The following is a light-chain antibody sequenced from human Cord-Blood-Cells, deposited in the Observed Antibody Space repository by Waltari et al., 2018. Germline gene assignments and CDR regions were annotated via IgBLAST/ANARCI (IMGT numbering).Light chain of an antibody. V-gene: IGKV2D-29*02. Sequence: DIVMNQTPLSLSVTPGQPASISCKSSQSLLYGDGKTYLYWYLQKPGQSPQLLIYEVSNGFSRVPDRFSDSGSGSDFSLKSSRVEAEDVGVYYCMQSIQLYTVGQWTKLEIK. CDR2: EVS. J-gene: IGKJ2*01. CDR3: MQSIQLYT. CDR1: QSLLYGDGKTY.